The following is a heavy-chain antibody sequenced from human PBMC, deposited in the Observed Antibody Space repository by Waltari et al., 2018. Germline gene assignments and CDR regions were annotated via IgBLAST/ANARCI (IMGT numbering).Heavy chain of an antibody. J-gene: IGHJ4*02. D-gene: IGHD1-1*01. CDR3: ARDRQTNYFDY. Sequence: QVQLVESGGGVVQPGRSLRLSCAASGFTFSSYAIHWVRQAPGKGLEWVAVISYDGSNKYYADSVKGRFTISRDNSKNTLYLQMNSLRAEDTAVYYCARDRQTNYFDYWGQGTLVTVSS. V-gene: IGHV3-30-3*01. CDR2: ISYDGSNK. CDR1: GFTFSSYA.